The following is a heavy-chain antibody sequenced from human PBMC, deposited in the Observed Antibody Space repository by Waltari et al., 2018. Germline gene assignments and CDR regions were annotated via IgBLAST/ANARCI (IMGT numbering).Heavy chain of an antibody. V-gene: IGHV4-59*01. Sequence: QVQLQESGPGLVKPSETLSLTCTVSGGSISSYYWSWIRQPPGKGLEWIGYIYYSGSTNYHPSLESRVTISLDTSKNQFSLKLSSVTAADTAVYYCAGFGANWGLRAFDIWGQGTMVTVSS. CDR2: IYYSGST. J-gene: IGHJ3*02. D-gene: IGHD7-27*01. CDR1: GGSISSYY. CDR3: AGFGANWGLRAFDI.